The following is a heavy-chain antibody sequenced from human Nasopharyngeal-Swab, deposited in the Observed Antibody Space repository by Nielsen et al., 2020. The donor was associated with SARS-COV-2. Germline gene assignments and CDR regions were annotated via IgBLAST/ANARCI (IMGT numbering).Heavy chain of an antibody. V-gene: IGHV4-39*01. J-gene: IGHJ6*02. CDR2: IYYSGST. CDR3: ARQPSMVHYYYYGMDV. D-gene: IGHD4/OR15-4a*01. Sequence: WIRQPPGKGLEWIGSIYYSGSTYYNPSLKSRLTISVDTSKNQFSLKLSSVTAADTAVYYCARQPSMVHYYYYGMDVWGQGTTVTVSS.